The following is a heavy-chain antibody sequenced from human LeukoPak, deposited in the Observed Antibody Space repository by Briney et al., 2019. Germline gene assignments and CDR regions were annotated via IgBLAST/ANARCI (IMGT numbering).Heavy chain of an antibody. CDR3: AREERITGTLYYYYGMDV. J-gene: IGHJ6*02. Sequence: ASVKVSCTASGYTFTSYGISWVRQAPGQGLEWMGWISAYNGNTNYAQKLQGRVTMTTDTSTSTAYMELRSLRSDDTAVYYCAREERITGTLYYYYGMDVWGQGTTVTVSS. CDR2: ISAYNGNT. CDR1: GYTFTSYG. V-gene: IGHV1-18*01. D-gene: IGHD1-20*01.